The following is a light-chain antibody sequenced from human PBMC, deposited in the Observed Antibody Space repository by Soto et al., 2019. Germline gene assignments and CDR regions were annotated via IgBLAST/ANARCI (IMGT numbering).Light chain of an antibody. Sequence: QSVLTQPASVSGSPGQSITISCTGTNSDVGRYNYVSWYQQQPGKAPKLMIYEVSNRPSGVSNRFSGSKSGNTASLTISGIQAEDEADYYCSSYTTSSTAYVFGIGTKLTVL. J-gene: IGLJ1*01. CDR1: NSDVGRYNY. V-gene: IGLV2-14*01. CDR3: SSYTTSSTAYV. CDR2: EVS.